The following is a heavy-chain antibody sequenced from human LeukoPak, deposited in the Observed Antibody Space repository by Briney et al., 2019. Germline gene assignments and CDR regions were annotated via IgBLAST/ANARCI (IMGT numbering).Heavy chain of an antibody. V-gene: IGHV3-21*01. J-gene: IGHJ1*01. CDR1: GFTFSSYS. CDR2: ISSSSSYI. D-gene: IGHD2-2*01. Sequence: GGSLSLSCAASGFTFSSYSMNWVRQAPGKGLEWVSSISSSSSYIYYADSVKGRFTISRDNAKNSLYLQMNSLRAEDTAVYYCARDGGWDIVVVPAARAEYFQHWGQGTLVTVSS. CDR3: ARDGGWDIVVVPAARAEYFQH.